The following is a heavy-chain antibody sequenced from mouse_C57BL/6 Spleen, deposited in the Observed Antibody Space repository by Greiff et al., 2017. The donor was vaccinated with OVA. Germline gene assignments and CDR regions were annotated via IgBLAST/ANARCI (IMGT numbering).Heavy chain of an antibody. Sequence: VQLQQSVAELVRPGASVKLSCTASGFNIKNTYMHWVKQRPEQGLAWIGRIDPASGNTKYAPKFQGKATITAETSSNTAYLQLSSLTSEDTAIYYCACIYYGNIMDYWGQGTSVTVSS. V-gene: IGHV14-3*01. D-gene: IGHD2-1*01. CDR2: IDPASGNT. CDR1: GFNIKNTY. J-gene: IGHJ4*01. CDR3: ACIYYGNIMDY.